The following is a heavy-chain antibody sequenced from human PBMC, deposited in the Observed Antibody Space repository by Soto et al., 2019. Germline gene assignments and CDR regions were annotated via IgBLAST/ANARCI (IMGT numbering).Heavy chain of an antibody. CDR3: ARVRQLVGYFYYSMDG. CDR1: GYTFTNYG. Sequence: QVQLLQSGAEVKKPGASVKVSCKASGYTFTNYGITWVRQAPGQGLEWMGWISAYNGNTHYTQRLQGRVTMTTDTSTSTGYMELRGLRSDDTAVYYWARVRQLVGYFYYSMDGWGKGTTVTVSS. J-gene: IGHJ6*03. D-gene: IGHD6-6*01. CDR2: ISAYNGNT. V-gene: IGHV1-18*01.